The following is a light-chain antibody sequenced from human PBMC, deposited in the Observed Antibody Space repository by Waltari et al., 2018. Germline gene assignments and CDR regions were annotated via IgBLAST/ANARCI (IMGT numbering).Light chain of an antibody. Sequence: IQLTQSPSSLSASVGDRVTITCRASQGIGSYLAWYQQKPGKAPKLLIYAASTLKNAVPSRFSGSGFGTDFTLTISSLQPEDFATYYCQQSNSYPFTFGPGTEVDIK. CDR3: QQSNSYPFT. J-gene: IGKJ3*01. V-gene: IGKV1-9*01. CDR1: QGIGSY. CDR2: AAS.